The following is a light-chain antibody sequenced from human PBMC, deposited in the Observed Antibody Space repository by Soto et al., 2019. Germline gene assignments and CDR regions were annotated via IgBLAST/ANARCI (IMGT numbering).Light chain of an antibody. CDR1: QSVLYSSKSKNY. V-gene: IGKV4-1*01. CDR2: WAS. CDR3: QQYYISPWT. Sequence: DIVMTQSPDSLAVSLGERATINCKSSQSVLYSSKSKNYLAWYQQKPGQPPKLLIYWASTRESGVPDRFSGSGSGTDFTLTISSLEAEDVAVYYCQQYYISPWTFGQGTKVEIK. J-gene: IGKJ1*01.